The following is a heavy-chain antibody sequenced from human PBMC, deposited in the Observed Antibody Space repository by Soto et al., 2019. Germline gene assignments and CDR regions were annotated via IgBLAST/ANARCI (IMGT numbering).Heavy chain of an antibody. Sequence: QVQLVESGGGLVKPGGSLRLSCAASGFTFSDYYMSWIRQAPGKGLEWVSYISSSGSTIYYADSVKGRFTISRDNAKNSLYLQMNSLRAEDTAVYYCARETNGFMGAIAPAGYYYHGMDVWGQGTTVTVSS. CDR3: ARETNGFMGAIAPAGYYYHGMDV. V-gene: IGHV3-11*01. CDR1: GFTFSDYY. J-gene: IGHJ6*02. D-gene: IGHD1-26*01. CDR2: ISSSGSTI.